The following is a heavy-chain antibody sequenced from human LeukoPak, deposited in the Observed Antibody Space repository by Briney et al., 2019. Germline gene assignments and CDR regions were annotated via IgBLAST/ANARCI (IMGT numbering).Heavy chain of an antibody. D-gene: IGHD5-24*01. V-gene: IGHV4-59*01. Sequence: SETLSLTCTVSGGSISSYYWNWIRQPPGKGLEWIGYISYSGTTNYNPSLKSRVTISVDTSKKQFSLKLTSATAADTAVYYCARGWLHFYYFDYWGQGTLVTVSS. CDR1: GGSISSYY. CDR2: ISYSGTT. CDR3: ARGWLHFYYFDY. J-gene: IGHJ4*02.